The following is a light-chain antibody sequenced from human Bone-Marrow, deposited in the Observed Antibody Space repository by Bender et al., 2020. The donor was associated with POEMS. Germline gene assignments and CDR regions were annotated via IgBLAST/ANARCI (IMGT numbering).Light chain of an antibody. CDR3: CSYTSSTTLV. Sequence: QSALTQPPSASGSPGQSVTISCTGSSSDIGSYSYVSWYQQHPGKAPKLMIYDVTNRPSGVSNRFSGSKSANTASLTISGLQPEDEADYYCCSYTSSTTLVFGGGTKVTVL. CDR2: DVT. J-gene: IGLJ2*01. V-gene: IGLV2-14*03. CDR1: SSDIGSYSY.